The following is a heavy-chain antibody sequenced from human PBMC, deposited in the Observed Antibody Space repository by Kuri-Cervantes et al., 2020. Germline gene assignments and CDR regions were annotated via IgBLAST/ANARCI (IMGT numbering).Heavy chain of an antibody. V-gene: IGHV3-66*01. CDR1: GFTVSGNY. Sequence: GGSLRLSCAASGFTVSGNYMSWVRQAPGKGLEWVSLIYSGGTTYYADSVKGRFTISRDNSKNTLYLQMNSLSVEDTAVYYCARDNYGSGSYFLIGGRGFDPWGQGTLVTVSS. D-gene: IGHD3-10*01. J-gene: IGHJ5*02. CDR2: IYSGGTT. CDR3: ARDNYGSGSYFLIGGRGFDP.